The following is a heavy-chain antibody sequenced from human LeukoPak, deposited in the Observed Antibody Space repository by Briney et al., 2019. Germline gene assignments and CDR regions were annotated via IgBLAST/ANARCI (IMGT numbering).Heavy chain of an antibody. V-gene: IGHV4-39*01. J-gene: IGHJ5*02. CDR1: GGSITGTSFY. Sequence: PSETLSLTCTVSGGSITGTSFYWRWIRQPPGKGLAWLGSIYYSGYTYDNPSLQSRVTISVDRPKNQISLKLSSVTAADTAVYYCARLYYDSRGYYWFDRWGHGTLVTVSS. CDR2: IYYSGYT. D-gene: IGHD3-22*01. CDR3: ARLYYDSRGYYWFDR.